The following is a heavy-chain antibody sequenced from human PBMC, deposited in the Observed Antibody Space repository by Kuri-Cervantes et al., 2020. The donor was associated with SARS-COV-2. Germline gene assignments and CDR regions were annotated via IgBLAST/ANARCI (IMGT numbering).Heavy chain of an antibody. Sequence: GESLKISCAASGFTFSSYDMHWVRQATGKGLEWVSAIGTAGDTYYPGSVKGRFTISRDNAKNSLYLQMNSLRAEDTAVYYCARIDGSAVASYDYWGQGTLVTVSS. D-gene: IGHD6-19*01. CDR1: GFTFSSYD. CDR2: IGTAGDT. J-gene: IGHJ4*02. CDR3: ARIDGSAVASYDY. V-gene: IGHV3-13*01.